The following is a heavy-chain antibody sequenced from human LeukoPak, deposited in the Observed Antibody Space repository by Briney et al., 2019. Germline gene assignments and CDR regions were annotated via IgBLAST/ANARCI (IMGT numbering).Heavy chain of an antibody. CDR3: ARLWMDGSSGYSAEYFQQ. Sequence: ESMKTSYKASGYSFTSYWIGWGRQLPGKGLEWMGINYPGDSNTNSSPSFQGQVTISADKSISTAYLQWSSRKASDTAMYYCARLWMDGSSGYSAEYFQQWGQGTRVTVSS. CDR2: NYPGDSNT. J-gene: IGHJ1*01. D-gene: IGHD3-22*01. CDR1: GYSFTSYW. V-gene: IGHV5-51*01.